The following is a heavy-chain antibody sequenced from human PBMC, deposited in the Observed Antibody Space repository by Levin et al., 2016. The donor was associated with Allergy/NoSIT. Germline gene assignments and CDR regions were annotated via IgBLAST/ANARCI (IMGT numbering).Heavy chain of an antibody. V-gene: IGHV1-46*01. Sequence: WVRQAPGQGLEWMGIIDPSSGSTNYAQKFQGRVTMTRDTSTSTVYMELSSLRCEDTALYYCARDRFEIYTSTEIVATTPLGKWGQGTLVTVSS. CDR2: IDPSSGST. CDR3: ARDRFEIYTSTEIVATTPLGK. D-gene: IGHD5-12*01. J-gene: IGHJ4*02.